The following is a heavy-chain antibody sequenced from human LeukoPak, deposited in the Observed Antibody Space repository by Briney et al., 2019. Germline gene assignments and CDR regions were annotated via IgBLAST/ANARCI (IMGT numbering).Heavy chain of an antibody. CDR2: IKLDGSEK. CDR3: ARNSGSYIPVFDS. V-gene: IGHV3-7*01. J-gene: IGHJ4*02. CDR1: GFTFSSYW. Sequence: PGGSLRLSCAASGFTFSSYWMSWVRQAPGKGLEWVANIKLDGSEKYYVDSVKGRFTISRDNAKNSMYLQMNSLRAEDTAIYYCARNSGSYIPVFDSWGQGTLVTVSS. D-gene: IGHD1-26*01.